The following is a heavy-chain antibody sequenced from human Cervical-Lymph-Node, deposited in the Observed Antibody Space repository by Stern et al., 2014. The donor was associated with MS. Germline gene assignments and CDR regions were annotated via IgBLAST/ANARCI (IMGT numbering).Heavy chain of an antibody. V-gene: IGHV1-69*01. D-gene: IGHD6-13*01. Sequence: VQLLQSGAEVKQPGSSVKVACKASGGTLKSHTISWVRQAPGEGLEWMGGITAICGTVNYAQKFQGRVTITADELTNSVHMEMSGLRSEDRAVYYCASSDVAASGTFDSWGQGTQVTVSS. CDR2: ITAICGTV. CDR3: ASSDVAASGTFDS. CDR1: GGTLKSHT. J-gene: IGHJ4*02.